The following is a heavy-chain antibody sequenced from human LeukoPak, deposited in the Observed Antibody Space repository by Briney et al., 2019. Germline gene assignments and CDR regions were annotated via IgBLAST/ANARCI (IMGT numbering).Heavy chain of an antibody. J-gene: IGHJ4*02. V-gene: IGHV1-69*13. D-gene: IGHD3-3*01. CDR2: IIPIFGAA. CDR1: GGTFSSYA. Sequence: GASVKVSCKASGGTFSSYAISWVRQAPGQGLEWMGGIIPIFGAANYAQKFQGRVTITADESTSTAYMELSSLRSEDTAVYYCAREGGVGWSYYFDYWGQGTLVTVSS. CDR3: AREGGVGWSYYFDY.